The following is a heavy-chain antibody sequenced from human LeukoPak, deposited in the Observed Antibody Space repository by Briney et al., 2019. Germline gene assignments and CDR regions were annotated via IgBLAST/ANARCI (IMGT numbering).Heavy chain of an antibody. CDR2: INPNSGGT. J-gene: IGHJ4*02. CDR3: ARYSNSQSPFDY. CDR1: GYTFTGYY. D-gene: IGHD4-11*01. V-gene: IGHV1-2*06. Sequence: ASVKVSCKASGYTFTGYYMHWVRQAPGQGLEWMGRINPNSGGTNYAQKFQGRVTMTRDMSISTAYMELSRLRSDDTAVYYCARYSNSQSPFDYWGQGTLVTVSS.